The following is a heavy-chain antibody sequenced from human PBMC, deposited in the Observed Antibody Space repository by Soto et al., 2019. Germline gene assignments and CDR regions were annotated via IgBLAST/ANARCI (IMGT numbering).Heavy chain of an antibody. CDR1: SGSISTYY. Sequence: SETLSLTCTVSSGSISTYYWSWIRQPPGKGLEWIGYIYYSGSTYYNPSLKSRVTISVDTSKNQFSLKLSSVTAADTAVYYCARVAAAGTARFDYWGQGTLVTVS. CDR3: ARVAAAGTARFDY. V-gene: IGHV4-59*12. D-gene: IGHD6-13*01. CDR2: IYYSGST. J-gene: IGHJ4*02.